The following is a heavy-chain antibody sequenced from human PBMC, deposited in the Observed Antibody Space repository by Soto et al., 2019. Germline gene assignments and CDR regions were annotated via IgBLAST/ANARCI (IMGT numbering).Heavy chain of an antibody. V-gene: IGHV4-34*01. CDR1: GGSFSGYY. D-gene: IGHD3-9*01. Sequence: SETLSLTCAVYGGSFSGYYWSWIRQPPGKGLEWIGEINHSGSTNYNPSLKSRVTISVDTSKNQFSLKLSSVTAADTAVYYCAREVRDYDILTGQPYGMDVWGQGTTVTVSS. CDR3: AREVRDYDILTGQPYGMDV. J-gene: IGHJ6*02. CDR2: INHSGST.